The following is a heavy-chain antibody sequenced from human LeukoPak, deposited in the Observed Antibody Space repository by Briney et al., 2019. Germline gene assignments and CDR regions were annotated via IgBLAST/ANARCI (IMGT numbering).Heavy chain of an antibody. CDR1: GFTFSSYW. D-gene: IGHD7-27*01. V-gene: IGHV3-7*01. Sequence: GGSLRLSCAASGFTFSSYWMSWVRQAPGKGLERVANIKQDGSEKYYVDSVKGRFTISRDNAKNSLYLQMNSLRAEDTAVYYCARDRSKTSGEPLDYWGQGTLVTVSS. CDR2: IKQDGSEK. CDR3: ARDRSKTSGEPLDY. J-gene: IGHJ4*02.